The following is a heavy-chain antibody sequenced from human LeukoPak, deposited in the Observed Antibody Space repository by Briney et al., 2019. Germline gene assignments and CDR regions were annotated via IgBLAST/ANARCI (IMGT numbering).Heavy chain of an antibody. CDR1: EFIFSGYW. CDR3: ARSLGYCSGGSCSGY. CDR2: TRNKANSYTT. Sequence: PGGSLRLSCAASEFIFSGYWMNWVRQAPGKGLEWVGRTRNKANSYTTEYAASVKGRFTISRDDSKNSLYLQMNSLKTEDTAVYYCARSLGYCSGGSCSGYWGQGTLVTVSS. J-gene: IGHJ4*02. D-gene: IGHD2-15*01. V-gene: IGHV3-72*01.